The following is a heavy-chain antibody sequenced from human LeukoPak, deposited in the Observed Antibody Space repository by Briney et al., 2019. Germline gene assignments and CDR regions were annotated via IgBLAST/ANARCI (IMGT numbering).Heavy chain of an antibody. Sequence: SETLSLTCTVSGGSISSYYWSWIRQPPGKGLEWIGYIYYSGSTNYNPSLKGRVTISVDTSKNQFSLKLSSVTAADTAVYYCAILPPRDSSGYTYFDYWGQGTLVTVSS. CDR1: GGSISSYY. CDR3: AILPPRDSSGYTYFDY. J-gene: IGHJ4*02. D-gene: IGHD3-22*01. CDR2: IYYSGST. V-gene: IGHV4-59*01.